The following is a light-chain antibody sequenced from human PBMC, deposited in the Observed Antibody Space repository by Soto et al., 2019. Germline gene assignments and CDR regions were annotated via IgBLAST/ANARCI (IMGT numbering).Light chain of an antibody. CDR3: QQYGDSPFT. J-gene: IGKJ3*01. CDR1: QIVTINS. CDR2: AAS. Sequence: EVVLTQSPGTLSLSPGERATLSCRASQIVTINSLAWYQQKPGQPPRLLIYAASTRASAIPDRFSGSGSGTDFTLTISRLQTADFALYYCQQYGDSPFTFGPGTRVDVK. V-gene: IGKV3-20*01.